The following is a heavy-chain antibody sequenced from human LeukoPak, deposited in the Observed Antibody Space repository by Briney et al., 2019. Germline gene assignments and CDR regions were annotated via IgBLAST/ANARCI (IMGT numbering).Heavy chain of an antibody. D-gene: IGHD3-16*01. V-gene: IGHV3-30-3*01. J-gene: IGHJ4*02. Sequence: GKSLRLSCVASEFTFRSYAMHWVRQAPGKGLEWVATVSYDGSNEYYADSVKGRFTISRDNSKNTLYLQMNSLRAEDTAVYYCAKFPHVWGTYFDYWGQGTLVTVSS. CDR3: AKFPHVWGTYFDY. CDR2: VSYDGSNE. CDR1: EFTFRSYA.